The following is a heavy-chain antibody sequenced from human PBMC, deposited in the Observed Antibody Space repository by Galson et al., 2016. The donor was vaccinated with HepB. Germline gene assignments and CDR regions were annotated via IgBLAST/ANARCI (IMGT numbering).Heavy chain of an antibody. J-gene: IGHJ4*02. CDR1: GDSLNDYY. CDR2: VFSNGDP. CDR3: ARHGRGRPLF. Sequence: SETLSLTCTVSGDSLNDYYWAWIRQSPGRGLEWIGSVFSNGDPFYIPSLKGRVSISIDTAKSQVSLRLSSVTATDTAYYYCARHGRGRPLFWGQGILVIVSS. V-gene: IGHV4-39*01. D-gene: IGHD2-21*01.